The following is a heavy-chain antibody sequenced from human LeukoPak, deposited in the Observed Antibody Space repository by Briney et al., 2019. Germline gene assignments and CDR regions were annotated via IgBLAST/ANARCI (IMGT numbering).Heavy chain of an antibody. V-gene: IGHV4-39*01. D-gene: IGHD3/OR15-3a*01. J-gene: IGHJ4*02. Sequence: SETLSLTCTVSGGSVSTSSYYWGWIRQPPGKGLEWIGRIYYTGDTSYTPSLKSRVTISIDTSKNQFFLKLNSVTAADTAVYYCAKSRGLSLYNEWGQGTLVTVSS. CDR1: GGSVSTSSYY. CDR3: AKSRGLSLYNE. CDR2: IYYTGDT.